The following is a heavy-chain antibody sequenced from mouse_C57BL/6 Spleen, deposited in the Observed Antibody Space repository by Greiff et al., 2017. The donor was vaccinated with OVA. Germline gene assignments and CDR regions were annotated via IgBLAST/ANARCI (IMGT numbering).Heavy chain of an antibody. V-gene: IGHV1-55*01. CDR2: IYPGSGST. J-gene: IGHJ1*03. D-gene: IGHD1-1*01. Sequence: QVQLQQPGAELVKPGASVKMSCKASGYTFTSYWITWVKQRPGQGLEWIGDIYPGSGSTNYNEKFKSKATLTVDTSSSTAYMQLSSLTSEDSAVYYCARGGDITTVDWYFDVWGTGTTVTVSS. CDR3: ARGGDITTVDWYFDV. CDR1: GYTFTSYW.